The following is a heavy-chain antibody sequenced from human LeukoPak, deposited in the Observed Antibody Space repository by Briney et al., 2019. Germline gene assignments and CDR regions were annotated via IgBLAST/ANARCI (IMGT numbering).Heavy chain of an antibody. D-gene: IGHD6-13*01. Sequence: SVKVSCKASGGTFSSYAISWVRQAPGQGLEWMGRIIPILGIANYAQKFQGRVTITADKSTSTAYMELSSLRSEDTAVYYCARDPYSSSWYYFDYWGQGTLVTVSS. CDR1: GGTFSSYA. J-gene: IGHJ4*02. CDR2: IIPILGIA. CDR3: ARDPYSSSWYYFDY. V-gene: IGHV1-69*04.